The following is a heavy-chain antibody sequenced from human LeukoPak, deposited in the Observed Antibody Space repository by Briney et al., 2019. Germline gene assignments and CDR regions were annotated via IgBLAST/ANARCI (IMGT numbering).Heavy chain of an antibody. J-gene: IGHJ4*02. CDR3: ARGFRLGKFFWSGYHHNYYFDY. D-gene: IGHD3-3*01. CDR1: GGSFSGYY. V-gene: IGHV4-34*01. Sequence: SETLSLTCAVYGGSFSGYYWSWIRQPPGKGLEWIGEINHSGSTNYNPSLKSRVTIAVDMSKNQFSLKLSSVTAADTAVYYCARGFRLGKFFWSGYHHNYYFDYWGQGTLVTVSS. CDR2: INHSGST.